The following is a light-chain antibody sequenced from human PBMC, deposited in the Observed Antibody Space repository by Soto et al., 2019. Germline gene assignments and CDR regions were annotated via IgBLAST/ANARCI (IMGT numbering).Light chain of an antibody. Sequence: EDGSTQSPGTLSLSPGERATLSCRASQSVTNNQFAWFRQKPGQAPRLLIYGASSRATGIPDRFSGSGSGTDFTLTISSLEPEDFAVYYCQRYGSSPQTFGQGSKVDI. CDR2: GAS. V-gene: IGKV3-20*01. CDR3: QRYGSSPQT. CDR1: QSVTNNQ. J-gene: IGKJ1*01.